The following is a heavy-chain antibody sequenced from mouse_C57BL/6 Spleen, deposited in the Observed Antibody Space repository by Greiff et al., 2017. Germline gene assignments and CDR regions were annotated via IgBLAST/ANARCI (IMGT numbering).Heavy chain of an antibody. CDR3: AHLHWDVAY. CDR1: GFSLTSYG. D-gene: IGHD4-1*01. V-gene: IGHV2-2*01. Sequence: QVHVKQSGPGLVQPSQSLSITCTVSGFSLTSYGVHWVRQSPGKGLEWLGVIWSGGSTDYNAAFISRLSISKDNSKSQVFFKMNSLQADDTAIYYCAHLHWDVAYWGQGTLVTVSA. CDR2: IWSGGST. J-gene: IGHJ3*01.